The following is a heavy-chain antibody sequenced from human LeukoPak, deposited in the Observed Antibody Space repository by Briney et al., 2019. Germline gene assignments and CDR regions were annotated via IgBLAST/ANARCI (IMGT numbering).Heavy chain of an antibody. CDR2: IKQDGSEK. D-gene: IGHD2-21*01. CDR1: GFTFSSYW. Sequence: PGGSLRLSCTASGFTFSSYWMSWVRQAPGKGLEWVANIKQDGSEKDYVDSMKGRFTISRDNAKNSLYLQMNSLRAEDTAVYYCARYCGGDCYGMDVWGQGTTVTVSS. CDR3: ARYCGGDCYGMDV. J-gene: IGHJ6*02. V-gene: IGHV3-7*01.